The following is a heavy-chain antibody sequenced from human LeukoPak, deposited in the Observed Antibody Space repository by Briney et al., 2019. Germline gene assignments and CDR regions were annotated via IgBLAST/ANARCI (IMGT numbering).Heavy chain of an antibody. V-gene: IGHV3-21*04. CDR2: ISSSSSYI. Sequence: GGSLRLSCAASGFTFSSYSMNWVRQAPGKGLEWVSSISSSSSYIYYAESVKGRFTISRDNAKNSLYLQMNSLRAEDTAVYYCARGAVAGDYYFDYWGQGTLVTVSS. J-gene: IGHJ4*02. CDR1: GFTFSSYS. CDR3: ARGAVAGDYYFDY. D-gene: IGHD6-19*01.